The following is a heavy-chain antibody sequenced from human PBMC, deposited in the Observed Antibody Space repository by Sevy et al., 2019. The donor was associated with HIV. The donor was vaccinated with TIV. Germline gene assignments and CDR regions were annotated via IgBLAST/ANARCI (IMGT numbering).Heavy chain of an antibody. V-gene: IGHV3-23*01. D-gene: IGHD6-13*01. J-gene: IGHJ4*02. CDR1: GFTFSKYS. CDR3: AKASTIAAAGGLFDC. CDR2: ISGSGGTT. Sequence: GGSLRLSCAASGFTFSKYSMSWVRQAPGKGLEWVSAISGSGGTTYYADSVKGRFTISRDNSKNTLYLQMSSLRAEDTAVYYCAKASTIAAAGGLFDCWGQGTLVTVSS.